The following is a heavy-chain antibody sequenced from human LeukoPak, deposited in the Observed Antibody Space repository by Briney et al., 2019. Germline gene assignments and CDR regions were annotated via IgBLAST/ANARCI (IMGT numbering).Heavy chain of an antibody. Sequence: SETLSLTCTVSGGSISNYYWSWIRQPPGKGLQWIGYFYSSGNINYNPSFKSRVTMSADTSKNQFSLKLSSVAAADTAVYYCATTTIRLGYWGQGTLVTVSS. CDR1: GGSISNYY. D-gene: IGHD1-26*01. CDR2: FYSSGNI. V-gene: IGHV4-59*12. CDR3: ATTTIRLGY. J-gene: IGHJ4*02.